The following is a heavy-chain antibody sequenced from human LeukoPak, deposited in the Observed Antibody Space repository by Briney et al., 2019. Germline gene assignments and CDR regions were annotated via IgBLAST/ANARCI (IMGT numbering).Heavy chain of an antibody. CDR1: GFTFDNYA. Sequence: GGSLRLSCAASGFTFDNYAMHWVRQAPGKGLEWVSGISWNSGSIGYADSVKGRFTIPRDNDKNSLYLQMNSLRAEDTALYYCAKVSDYYDSSGYFDYWGQGTLVTVSS. V-gene: IGHV3-9*01. J-gene: IGHJ4*02. D-gene: IGHD3-22*01. CDR3: AKVSDYYDSSGYFDY. CDR2: ISWNSGSI.